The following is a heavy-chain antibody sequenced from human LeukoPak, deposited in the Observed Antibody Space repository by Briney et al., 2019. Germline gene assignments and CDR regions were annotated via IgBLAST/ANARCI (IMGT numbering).Heavy chain of an antibody. CDR1: CGSFSGYY. V-gene: IGHV4-34*01. J-gene: IGHJ4*02. Sequence: SETLSLTCAVYCGSFSGYYWSWIRQPPGKGLEWIGEINHSGSTNYNPSLKSRVTISVDTSKNQFSLKLSSVTAADTAVYYCASKGDSSGYYYFDYWGQGTLVTVSS. D-gene: IGHD3-22*01. CDR3: ASKGDSSGYYYFDY. CDR2: INHSGST.